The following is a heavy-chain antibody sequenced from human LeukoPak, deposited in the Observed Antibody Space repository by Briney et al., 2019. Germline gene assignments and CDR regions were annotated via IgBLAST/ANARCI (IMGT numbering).Heavy chain of an antibody. V-gene: IGHV1-2*02. CDR2: INPNSGGT. J-gene: IGHJ4*02. CDR3: ARDPRSGWYYFDY. CDR1: GYTFTGYY. Sequence: ASVKVSCKASGYTFTGYYMHWVRQAPGQGLEWMGWINPNSGGTNYAQKFQGRVTMTRDTSISTAYMELSRLRSDDTAVYYCARDPRSGWYYFDYWGQGTLVTVSS. D-gene: IGHD6-19*01.